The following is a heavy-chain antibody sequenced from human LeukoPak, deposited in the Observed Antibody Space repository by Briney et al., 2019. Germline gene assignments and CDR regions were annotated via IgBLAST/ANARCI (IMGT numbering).Heavy chain of an antibody. CDR2: ISGSGGST. CDR3: AKRPDFWSGYYTGYDY. J-gene: IGHJ4*02. CDR1: GFTFRSYA. D-gene: IGHD3-3*01. V-gene: IGHV3-23*01. Sequence: GGSLRLSCAASGFTFRSYAMSWVRQAPGKGLEWVSAISGSGGSTYYADSVKGRFTISRDNSKNTLYLQMNSLRAEDTAVYYCAKRPDFWSGYYTGYDYWGQGTLVTDSS.